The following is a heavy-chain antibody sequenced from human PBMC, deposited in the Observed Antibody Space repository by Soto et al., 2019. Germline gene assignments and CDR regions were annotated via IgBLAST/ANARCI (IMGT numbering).Heavy chain of an antibody. J-gene: IGHJ4*02. CDR1: GFTFSSYS. CDR3: VKTSGYYYGGLFDY. Sequence: EVQLVESGGGLVQPGGSLRLSCAASGFTFSSYSMNWVRQAPGKGLEWVSYISSSSSTIYYADSVKGRFTISRDNAKNSLYLQMNSLGDVDTAVYYCVKTSGYYYGGLFDYWGQGTLVTVSS. D-gene: IGHD3-22*01. V-gene: IGHV3-48*02. CDR2: ISSSSSTI.